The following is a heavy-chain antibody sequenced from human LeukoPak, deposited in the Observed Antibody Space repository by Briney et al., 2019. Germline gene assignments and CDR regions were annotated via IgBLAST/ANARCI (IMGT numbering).Heavy chain of an antibody. D-gene: IGHD3-10*01. Sequence: SETLSLTCTVSGYSISNGYYWSWIRQPPGKGLEWIGEINHSGSTNYNQSLKSRVTISVDTSKNQFSLKLNSVTAADTAVYYCALRRFGANWFDPWGQGTLVTVSS. CDR2: INHSGST. CDR1: GYSISNGYY. CDR3: ALRRFGANWFDP. J-gene: IGHJ5*02. V-gene: IGHV4-34*01.